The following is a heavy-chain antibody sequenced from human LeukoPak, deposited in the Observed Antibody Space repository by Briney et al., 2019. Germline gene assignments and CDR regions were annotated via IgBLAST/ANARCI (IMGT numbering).Heavy chain of an antibody. CDR3: ARDGSYIDC. J-gene: IGHJ4*02. CDR1: GFTFSSYR. D-gene: IGHD2-21*01. CDR2: INFDGSTT. V-gene: IGHV3-74*01. Sequence: GGSLRLSCAASGFTFSSYRMHWVRQPPGKGLEWVSHINFDGSTTIYADSVKGRFTISRDNAKNTLSLQMNSLRVEDTAVYYCARDGSYIDCWGRGTLVTVSS.